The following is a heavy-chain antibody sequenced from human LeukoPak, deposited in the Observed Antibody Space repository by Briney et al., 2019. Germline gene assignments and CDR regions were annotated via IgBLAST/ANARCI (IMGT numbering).Heavy chain of an antibody. D-gene: IGHD6-13*01. CDR1: GFTFSSYG. V-gene: IGHV3-30*02. CDR2: XXXDGSNK. CDR3: AKDLRGSIAAAGGNWFDP. J-gene: IGHJ5*02. Sequence: GGSLRLSCAASGFTFSSYGMHWVRQAPGKGLEWVAXXXXDGSNKYYADSVKGRFTISRDNSKNTLYLQMNSLRAEDTAVYYCAKDLRGSIAAAGGNWFDPWGQGTLVTVSS.